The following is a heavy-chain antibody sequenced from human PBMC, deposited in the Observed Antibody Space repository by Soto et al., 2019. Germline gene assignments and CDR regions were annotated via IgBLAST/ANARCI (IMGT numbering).Heavy chain of an antibody. V-gene: IGHV3-23*01. D-gene: IGHD1-1*01. CDR1: GLTFSNYG. Sequence: EEQLLESGGGLVQPGGSLRLSCAASGLTFSNYGMTWVRQAPGKGVEWVSGISGSGDNTYYVDSVKGRFTVSRDNSKNTLYLHMNGRRAENTAVYYCARGLSENDDAPSGRWGQGTVVTVSS. J-gene: IGHJ4*02. CDR2: ISGSGDNT. CDR3: ARGLSENDDAPSGR.